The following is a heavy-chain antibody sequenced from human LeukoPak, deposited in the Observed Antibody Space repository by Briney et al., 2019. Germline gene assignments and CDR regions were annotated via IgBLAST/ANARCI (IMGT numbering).Heavy chain of an antibody. CDR3: ARADTYCSSTSCYPSAFDI. CDR2: ISAYNGNT. CDR1: VGTFSSYA. Sequence: ASVKVSCKASVGTFSSYAISWVRQAPGQGLEWMGWISAYNGNTNYAQKFQGRVTMTRDTSISTAYMELSRLRSDDTAVYYCARADTYCSSTSCYPSAFDIWGQGTMVTVSS. V-gene: IGHV1-18*01. D-gene: IGHD2-2*01. J-gene: IGHJ3*02.